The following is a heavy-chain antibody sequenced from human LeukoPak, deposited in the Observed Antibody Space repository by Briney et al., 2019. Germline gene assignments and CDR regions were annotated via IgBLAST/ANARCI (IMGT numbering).Heavy chain of an antibody. CDR2: ISAYNGNT. CDR3: ARERYMVAAAANYGMDA. V-gene: IGHV1-18*01. Sequence: VASLTVSCTASGYTFTSDGISWVRQAPGQGLERMGWISAYNGNTNYAQKLQSTVTMTTDTSTSTAYMELMSLRSDDAAVYYWARERYMVAAAANYGMDAWGQGTPVTVSS. D-gene: IGHD6-13*01. J-gene: IGHJ6*02. CDR1: GYTFTSDG.